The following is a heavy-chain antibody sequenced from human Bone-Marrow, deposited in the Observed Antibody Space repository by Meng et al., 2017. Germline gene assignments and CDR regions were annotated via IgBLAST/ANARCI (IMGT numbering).Heavy chain of an antibody. J-gene: IGHJ4*02. D-gene: IGHD6-25*01. Sequence: QVQLGKSGAEVKKPGASVKVSGKPSGYNFPDYYIHWVRRAPGQGLEWMGRINPKSGDTHYAQKFQARVTMTGDTSISTAYMELSGLRSDDTAMYYCARDEDISAAGKLFGDYWGQGTLVTVSS. V-gene: IGHV1-2*06. CDR1: GYNFPDYY. CDR2: INPKSGDT. CDR3: ARDEDISAAGKLFGDY.